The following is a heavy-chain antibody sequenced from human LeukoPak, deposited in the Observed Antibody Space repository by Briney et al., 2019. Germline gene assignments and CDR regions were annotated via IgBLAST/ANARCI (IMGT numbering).Heavy chain of an antibody. Sequence: GGSLRLSCAASGFTFSSYAMSWVRQAPGKGLEWVSAIIGSGGSTYYAGSVKGWFTISRENSKNTLCLQMNSMRAEDTAVYYCAKETNTAMPIDAFDIWGQRTMVTVSS. CDR3: AKETNTAMPIDAFDI. CDR2: IIGSGGST. CDR1: GFTFSSYA. D-gene: IGHD5-18*01. J-gene: IGHJ3*02. V-gene: IGHV3-23*01.